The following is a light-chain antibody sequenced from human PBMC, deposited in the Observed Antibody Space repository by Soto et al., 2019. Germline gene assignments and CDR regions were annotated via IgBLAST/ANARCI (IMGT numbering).Light chain of an antibody. CDR2: DAS. J-gene: IGKJ1*01. Sequence: DIQMTQSPSTLSASVGDTFTLTFLASQSVSGWLAWYQQKPGEAPKLLIYDASALPRGVPSRFSGSGSGTEFTLTISSLQPDDFATYYCQHYNSYSEAFGQGTKVDIK. CDR1: QSVSGW. V-gene: IGKV1-5*01. CDR3: QHYNSYSEA.